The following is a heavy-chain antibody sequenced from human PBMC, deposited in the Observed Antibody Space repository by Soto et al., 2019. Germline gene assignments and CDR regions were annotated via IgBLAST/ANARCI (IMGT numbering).Heavy chain of an antibody. CDR3: ARSRYSGYDYACDC. D-gene: IGHD5-12*01. Sequence: ASVKVSCKASGYTFTGYYMHWVRQAPGQGLEWMGWINPNSGGTNYAQKFQGWVTMTRDTSISTAYMELSRLRSDDTAVYYCARSRYSGYDYACDCWGQGTLVTVSS. J-gene: IGHJ4*02. CDR1: GYTFTGYY. V-gene: IGHV1-2*04. CDR2: INPNSGGT.